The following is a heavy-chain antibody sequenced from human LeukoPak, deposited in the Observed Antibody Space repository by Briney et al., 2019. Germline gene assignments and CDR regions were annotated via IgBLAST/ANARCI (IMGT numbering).Heavy chain of an antibody. Sequence: ASVKISCKASGYTFTSYYMHWVRQAPGQGFEWMGIINPSGGSTSYAQKFQGRVTMTRDTSTSTVYMELSGLRSEDTAVYYCARGRTRITIFGVVTPFDYWGQGTLVTVSS. V-gene: IGHV1-46*01. J-gene: IGHJ4*02. CDR3: ARGRTRITIFGVVTPFDY. CDR2: INPSGGST. CDR1: GYTFTSYY. D-gene: IGHD3-3*01.